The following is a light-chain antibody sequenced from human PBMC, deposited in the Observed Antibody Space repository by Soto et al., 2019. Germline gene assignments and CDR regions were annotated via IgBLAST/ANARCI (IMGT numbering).Light chain of an antibody. CDR1: QSVRSY. V-gene: IGKV3-11*01. J-gene: IGKJ1*01. CDR2: DAS. Sequence: EIVLTQSPATLSLSPGERATLSCRASQSVRSYLTWYQQKPGQPPRLLVYDASNRATGIPARFSGSGSGTDVPLTFSSLEPEDYAVYYGQQRSIWWTFGRGTQV. CDR3: QQRSIWWT.